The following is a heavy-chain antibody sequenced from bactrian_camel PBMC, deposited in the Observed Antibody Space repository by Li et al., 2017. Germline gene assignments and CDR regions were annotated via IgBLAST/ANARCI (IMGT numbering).Heavy chain of an antibody. CDR1: RSTTC. J-gene: IGHJ4*01. CDR2: VAAPSGST. CDR3: AADRVAGITRPCD. D-gene: IGHD6*01. V-gene: IGHV3S53*01. Sequence: VQLVVSGGGSVPAGGSLSLSCEASRSTTCMAWFRQALGKEREGVASVAAPSGSTNYADSVKGRFTISQDNAKNTVSLQMNSRKPEDTAMYYCAADRVAGITRPCDRGQGTQVTVS.